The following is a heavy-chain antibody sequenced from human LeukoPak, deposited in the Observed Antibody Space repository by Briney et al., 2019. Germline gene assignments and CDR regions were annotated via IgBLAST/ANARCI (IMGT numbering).Heavy chain of an antibody. D-gene: IGHD5-12*01. CDR1: GGSISSYY. Sequence: SETLSLTCTVSGGSISSYYWSWIRQPPGGGREWIGYIYYSGSTNYNPSPKSRVTISVDTSKNQFSLKLSSVTAADTAVYYCARDGGYDSHYYGMDVWGKGTSVSVSS. CDR3: ARDGGYDSHYYGMDV. V-gene: IGHV4-59*01. CDR2: IYYSGST. J-gene: IGHJ6*04.